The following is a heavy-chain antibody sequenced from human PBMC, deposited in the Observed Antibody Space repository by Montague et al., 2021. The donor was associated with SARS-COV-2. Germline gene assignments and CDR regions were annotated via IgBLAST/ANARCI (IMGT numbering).Heavy chain of an antibody. CDR2: IYDGGAV. V-gene: IGHV4-59*01. J-gene: IGHJ3*02. CDR1: GGSITGYY. D-gene: IGHD4-23*01. Sequence: SETLSLTCTVSGGSITGYYWSWLRRSPGKGLGWIAYIYDGGAVNYNPSLGSRVTISTDTSKNQLSLKVGSVTAADTAVYYCVRDHPYGGPRGAYDIWGQGTVVTVSS. CDR3: VRDHPYGGPRGAYDI.